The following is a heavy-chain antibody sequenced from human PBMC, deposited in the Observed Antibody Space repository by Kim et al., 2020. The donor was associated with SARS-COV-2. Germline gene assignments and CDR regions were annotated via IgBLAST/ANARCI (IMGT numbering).Heavy chain of an antibody. Sequence: GGSLRLSCAASGFTFSSYAMHWVRQAPGKGLEWVAVISYDGSNKYYADSVKGRFTISRDNSKNTLYLQMNSLRAEDTAVYYCASPAGRYYYYYGMDVWGQGTTVTVSS. V-gene: IGHV3-30*04. J-gene: IGHJ6*02. CDR2: ISYDGSNK. CDR3: ASPAGRYYYYYGMDV. D-gene: IGHD6-13*01. CDR1: GFTFSSYA.